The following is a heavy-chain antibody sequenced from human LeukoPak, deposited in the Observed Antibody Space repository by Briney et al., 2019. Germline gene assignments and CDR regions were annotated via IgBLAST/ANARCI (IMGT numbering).Heavy chain of an antibody. CDR3: ASCWQLVSGDRWFDP. CDR1: GVSFSGYY. D-gene: IGHD6-13*01. CDR2: INHSGST. J-gene: IGHJ5*02. V-gene: IGHV4-34*01. Sequence: SETLSLTCAVYGVSFSGYYWSWTRRPPGKGLEWIGEINHSGSTNYNPSLKSRVTISVDTSKNQFSLKLSSVTAADTAVYYCASCWQLVSGDRWFDPWGQGTLVTVSS.